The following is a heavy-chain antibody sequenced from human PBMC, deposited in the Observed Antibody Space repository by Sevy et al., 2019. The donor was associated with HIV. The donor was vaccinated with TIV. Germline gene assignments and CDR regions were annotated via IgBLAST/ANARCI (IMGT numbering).Heavy chain of an antibody. CDR3: ARVYYDSSGYYPTDYGMDV. D-gene: IGHD3-22*01. V-gene: IGHV4-59*01. CDR2: IYYSGST. Sequence: SETLSLTCIVSGGSISDYYWSWIRQPPGKGPEWIGYIYYSGSTKYNPSLKSRVTISVDTSKNQFSLKLSSVTAADTAVYYCARVYYDSSGYYPTDYGMDVWGQGTTVTVSS. J-gene: IGHJ6*02. CDR1: GGSISDYY.